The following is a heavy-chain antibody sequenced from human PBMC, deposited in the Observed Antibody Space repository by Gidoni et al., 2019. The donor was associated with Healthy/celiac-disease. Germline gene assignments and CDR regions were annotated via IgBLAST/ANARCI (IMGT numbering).Heavy chain of an antibody. CDR1: GFTFSSYE. V-gene: IGHV3-48*03. J-gene: IGHJ6*02. CDR2: ISSSGSTI. D-gene: IGHD3-10*01. CDR3: ARELWFGEVTYRFYYYGMDV. Sequence: EVQLVESGGGLVQPGGSLRLSCAASGFTFSSYEMNWVRQAPGKGLEWVSYISSSGSTIYYADSVKGRFTISRDNAKNSLYLQMNSLRAEDTAVYYCARELWFGEVTYRFYYYGMDVWGQGTTVTVSS.